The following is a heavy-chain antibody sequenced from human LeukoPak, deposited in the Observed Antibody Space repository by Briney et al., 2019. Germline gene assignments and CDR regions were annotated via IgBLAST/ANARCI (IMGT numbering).Heavy chain of an antibody. J-gene: IGHJ6*04. CDR2: IYTSGST. D-gene: IGHD3-10*01. CDR3: AREEYYGSGGRTSSDV. V-gene: IGHV4-4*07. CDR1: GGSISSYY. Sequence: PSETLSLTCTVSGGSISSYYWSWIRQPAGEGLEWIGRIYTSGSTNYNPSLKSRVTMSVDTSKNQSSLKLSSVTAADTAVYYCAREEYYGSGGRTSSDVWGKGTTVTVSS.